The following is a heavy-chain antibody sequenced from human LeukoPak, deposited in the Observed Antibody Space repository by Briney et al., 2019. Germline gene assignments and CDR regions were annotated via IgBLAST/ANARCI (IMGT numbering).Heavy chain of an antibody. Sequence: GGSLRLSCAASGFTVSSNYMSWVRRAPGKGLEWVSVIYSGGSTYYADSVKGRFTISRDNSKNTLYLQMNSLRAEDTAVYYCAKGRRGYSYFFDYWGQGTLVTVSS. CDR3: AKGRRGYSYFFDY. D-gene: IGHD5-18*01. CDR1: GFTVSSNY. CDR2: IYSGGST. V-gene: IGHV3-66*02. J-gene: IGHJ4*02.